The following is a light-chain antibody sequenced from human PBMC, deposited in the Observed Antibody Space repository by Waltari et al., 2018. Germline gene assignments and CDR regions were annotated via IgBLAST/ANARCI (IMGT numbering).Light chain of an antibody. CDR1: QGISSY. Sequence: AIRMTQSPSPFSASTGDRVTIICRGSQGISSYLAWYQQKPGKAPKRLIYAAFTFQSGVPSRFSGSGSGTDFTLTISCLQSEDFATYYCQQYYSYPRTFGQGTKVEI. V-gene: IGKV1-8*01. CDR3: QQYYSYPRT. J-gene: IGKJ1*01. CDR2: AAF.